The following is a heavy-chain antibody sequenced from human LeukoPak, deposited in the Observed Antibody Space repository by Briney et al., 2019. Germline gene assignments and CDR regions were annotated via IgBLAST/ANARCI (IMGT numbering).Heavy chain of an antibody. V-gene: IGHV1-69*05. CDR3: ARVLAAHDAFDI. D-gene: IGHD6-6*01. CDR1: GGTFISYA. Sequence: ASVKVSCKASGGTFISYAISWVRQAPGQGLEWMGGIIPIFGTANYAQKFQGRVTITTDESTSTAYMELSSLRSEDTAVYYCARVLAAHDAFDIWGQGTMVTVSS. CDR2: IIPIFGTA. J-gene: IGHJ3*02.